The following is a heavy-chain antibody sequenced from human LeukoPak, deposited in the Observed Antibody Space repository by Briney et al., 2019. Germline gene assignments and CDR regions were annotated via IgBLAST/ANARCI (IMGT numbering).Heavy chain of an antibody. CDR1: GGSISSYY. CDR3: ARGIAYYDYVWGSYRWKGTFDY. V-gene: IGHV4-59*01. CDR2: IYYSGST. D-gene: IGHD3-16*02. Sequence: SETLSLTCTVSGGSISSYYWSWIRQPPGKGLEWIGYIYYSGSTNYNPSLKSRVTISVDTSKNQFSLKLSSVTAADTAVYYCARGIAYYDYVWGSYRWKGTFDYWGQGTLVTVSS. J-gene: IGHJ4*02.